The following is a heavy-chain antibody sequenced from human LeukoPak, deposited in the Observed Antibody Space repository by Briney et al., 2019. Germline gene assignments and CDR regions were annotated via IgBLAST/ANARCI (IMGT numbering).Heavy chain of an antibody. CDR1: GYSFTSYC. J-gene: IGHJ3*01. CDR2: IYPGDSGP. D-gene: IGHD1-26*01. V-gene: IGHV5-51*01. Sequence: GEALKIFCKVSGYSFTSYCIGWVRQMPGKGLEWMGIIYPGDSGPTYSPSFQGQVTISVDKSINTAYLQWSSLQASDTAMYYCGMSGDRVPLQDDVFDVWGQGTMVTVS. CDR3: GMSGDRVPLQDDVFDV.